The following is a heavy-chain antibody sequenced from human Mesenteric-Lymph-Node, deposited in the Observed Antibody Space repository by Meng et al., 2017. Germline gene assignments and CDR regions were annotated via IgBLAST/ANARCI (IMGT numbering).Heavy chain of an antibody. V-gene: IGHV4-34*01. CDR1: GGPFSGYY. D-gene: IGHD2-15*01. J-gene: IGHJ5*02. CDR2: INHSGST. Sequence: QAPLHQGGAGLLTHPETLSLTCPVFGGPFSGYYWSWIRQPPGKGLEWIGEINHSGSTNYNPSLKSRVTISVDTSKNQFSLKLSSVTAADTAVYYCARRCGASAYNWFDPWGQGTLVTVFS. CDR3: ARRCGASAYNWFDP.